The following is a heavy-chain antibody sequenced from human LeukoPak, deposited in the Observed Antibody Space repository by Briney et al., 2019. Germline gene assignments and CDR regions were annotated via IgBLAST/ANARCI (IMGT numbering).Heavy chain of an antibody. CDR2: IFGSGGSP. CDR3: GKTTVGYRSGQKPAWPVDY. D-gene: IGHD5-18*01. V-gene: IGHV3-23*01. J-gene: IGHJ4*02. Sequence: GGSLRLSCEASGFTFGSHAMYWVRQAPGKGLEWVADIFGSGGSPHYADPVKGRFTISRDNSRNTLYLQINSLRAEDTAVYYRGKTTVGYRSGQKPAWPVDYWGQGTLVTVSS. CDR1: GFTFGSHA.